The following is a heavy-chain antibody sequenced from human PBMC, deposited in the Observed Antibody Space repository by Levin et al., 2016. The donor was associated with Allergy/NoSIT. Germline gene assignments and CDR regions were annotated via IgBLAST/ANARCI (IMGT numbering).Heavy chain of an antibody. D-gene: IGHD2-2*01. CDR3: ARGMGCSSTSCYWAHYYYYYMDV. V-gene: IGHV3-21*01. J-gene: IGHJ6*03. CDR2: ISSSSSYI. Sequence: WVRQPPGKGLEWVSSISSSSSYIYYADSVKGRFTISRDNAKNSLYLQMNSLRAEDTAVYYCARGMGCSSTSCYWAHYYYYYMDVWGKGTTVTVSS.